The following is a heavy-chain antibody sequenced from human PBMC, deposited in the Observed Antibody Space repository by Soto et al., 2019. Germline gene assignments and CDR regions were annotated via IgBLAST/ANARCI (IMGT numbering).Heavy chain of an antibody. V-gene: IGHV5-10-1*01. CDR1: GYSFTSYW. CDR3: ARRAHMSRRGETFSYYYYGMDV. J-gene: IGHJ6*02. CDR2: IDPIDSYT. Sequence: EVQLVQSGAEVKKPGESLRISCKGSGYSFTSYWISWVRQMPGKGLEWMGRIDPIDSYTNYSPSFQGHVTISADKSISTAYLQWSILKASETAMYYCARRAHMSRRGETFSYYYYGMDVWGQGTTVTVSS. D-gene: IGHD3-16*01.